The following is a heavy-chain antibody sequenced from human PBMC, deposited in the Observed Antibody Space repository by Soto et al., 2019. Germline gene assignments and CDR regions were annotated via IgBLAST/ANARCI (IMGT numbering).Heavy chain of an antibody. CDR1: GGSISSSSYY. CDR2: IYYSGST. CDR3: ARSIAARRPAYYYYMDV. J-gene: IGHJ6*03. D-gene: IGHD6-6*01. V-gene: IGHV4-39*01. Sequence: ASETLSLTCTVSGGSISSSSYYWGWIRQPPGKGLEWIGSIYYSGSTYYNPSLKSRVTISVDTSKNQFSLKLSSVTAADTAVYYCARSIAARRPAYYYYMDVWGKGTTVTVSS.